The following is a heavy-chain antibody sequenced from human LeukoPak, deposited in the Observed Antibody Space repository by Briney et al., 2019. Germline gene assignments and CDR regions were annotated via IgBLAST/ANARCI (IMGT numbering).Heavy chain of an antibody. D-gene: IGHD2-2*01. CDR3: ARVLLVRPSFLRAFHI. V-gene: IGHV6-1*01. J-gene: IGHJ3*02. CDR1: GDSLSINNAT. CDR2: TYYRSKWYN. Sequence: QTLSLPCAISGDSLSINNATWNWIRQSPSRGLEWLGRTYYRSKWYNDYAVSVESRITINPDTSKNQFSLQLNSVTPEDTGVYYCARVLLVRPSFLRAFHIWGNPGIVTVSS.